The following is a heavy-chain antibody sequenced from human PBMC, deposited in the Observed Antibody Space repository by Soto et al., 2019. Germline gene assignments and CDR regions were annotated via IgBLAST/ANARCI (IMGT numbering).Heavy chain of an antibody. CDR1: GYTLTELS. D-gene: IGHD2-2*03. CDR2: FDPEDGVT. V-gene: IGHV1-24*01. CDR3: ATMDPTDNYYYYYYMDV. J-gene: IGHJ6*03. Sequence: ASVKVSCKVSGYTLTELSMHWVRRAPGKGLEWMGGFDPEDGVTIYAQKSQGRVTMTEDTSTDTAYMELSSLRSEDTAVYYCATMDPTDNYYYYYYMDVWGKGTTVTVSS.